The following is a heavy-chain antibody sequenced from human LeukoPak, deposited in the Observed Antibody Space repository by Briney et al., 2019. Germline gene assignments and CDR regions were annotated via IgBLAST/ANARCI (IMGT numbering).Heavy chain of an antibody. CDR3: ARVKAAGAYDAFDI. V-gene: IGHV4-59*01. J-gene: IGHJ3*02. CDR1: GVSISSYY. CDR2: IYYSGST. D-gene: IGHD6-13*01. Sequence: SETLSLTCTVSGVSISSYYWSWIRQPPGKGLEWIGYIYYSGSTNYNPSLKSRVTISVDTSKNQFSLKLSSVTAADTAVYYCARVKAAGAYDAFDIWGQGTMVTVSS.